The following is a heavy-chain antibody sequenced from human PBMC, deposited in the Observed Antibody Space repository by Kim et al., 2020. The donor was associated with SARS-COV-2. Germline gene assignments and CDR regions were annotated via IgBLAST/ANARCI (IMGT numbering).Heavy chain of an antibody. CDR1: GYSFTSYW. CDR3: ARHYLRDYYYGSGSYYKHWFDP. CDR2: IDPSDSYT. D-gene: IGHD3-10*01. Sequence: GESLKISCKGSGYSFTSYWISWVRQMPGKGLEWMGRIDPSDSYTNYSPSFQGHVTISADKSISTAYLQWSSLKASDTAMYYCARHYLRDYYYGSGSYYKHWFDPWGQGTLVTVSS. V-gene: IGHV5-10-1*01. J-gene: IGHJ5*02.